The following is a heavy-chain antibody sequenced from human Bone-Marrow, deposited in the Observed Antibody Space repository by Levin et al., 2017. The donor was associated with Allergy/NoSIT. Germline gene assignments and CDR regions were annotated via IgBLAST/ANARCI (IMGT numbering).Heavy chain of an antibody. CDR1: GGSISSSSYY. D-gene: IGHD4-11*01. CDR2: IYYSGST. V-gene: IGHV4-39*01. CDR3: ARQLTVTTNAIGY. J-gene: IGHJ4*02. Sequence: SETLSLTCTVSGGSISSSSYYWGWIRQPPGKGLEWIGYIYYSGSTYYNPSLKSRVTISVDMSKNQFSLKLSSVTATDTAAYYCARQLTVTTNAIGYWGQGTLVTVSS.